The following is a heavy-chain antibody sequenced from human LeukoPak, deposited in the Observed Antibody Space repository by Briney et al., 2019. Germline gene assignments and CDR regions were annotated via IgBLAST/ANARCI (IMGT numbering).Heavy chain of an antibody. Sequence: SSVTVSFKASGYTFTVSYMHWVRHAPGQGLEWKGWINPNSSDTNSAQKFQVRVTMTSDTSNCTVYLELHIMSSGATAVAYYARFAGHRRLAVAGQFGFDYWGQGTLVTVSS. CDR3: ARFAGHRRLAVAGQFGFDY. CDR1: GYTFTVSY. D-gene: IGHD6-19*01. J-gene: IGHJ4*02. CDR2: INPNSSDT. V-gene: IGHV1-2*02.